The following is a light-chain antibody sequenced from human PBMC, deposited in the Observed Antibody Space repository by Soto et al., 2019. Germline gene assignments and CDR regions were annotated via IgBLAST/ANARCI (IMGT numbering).Light chain of an antibody. CDR3: QQYDSLPRT. Sequence: DIQMTQSPSSLSASVGDRVTITCQASQGIYNYLNWYQQKPGKAPKLLIYDAFTLERGVPSRFSGGGSGTDFTFTISSLQPEDIATYYCQQYDSLPRTFGQGTKLEIK. CDR1: QGIYNY. J-gene: IGKJ2*02. V-gene: IGKV1-33*01. CDR2: DAF.